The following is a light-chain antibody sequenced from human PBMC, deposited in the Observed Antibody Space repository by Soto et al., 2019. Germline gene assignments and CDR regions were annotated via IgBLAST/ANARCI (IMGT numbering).Light chain of an antibody. J-gene: IGLJ2*01. CDR3: QTWGTGPHVV. CDR1: SGHSSYA. CDR2: LNSDGSH. Sequence: QLVLTQSPSGSPSLGASVKLTCTLSSGHSSYAIAWHQQQPEKGPRYLMKLNSDGSHSKGDGIPDRFSGSSSGAERYLTISSLQSEDETDYYCQTWGTGPHVVFGGGTKVTVL. V-gene: IGLV4-69*01.